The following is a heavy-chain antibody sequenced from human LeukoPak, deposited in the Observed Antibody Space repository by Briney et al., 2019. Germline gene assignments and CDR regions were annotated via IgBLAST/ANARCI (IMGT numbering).Heavy chain of an antibody. CDR2: IKKDGSEK. CDR3: ARDRLAVAATPHGY. CDR1: GFTFSSYG. D-gene: IGHD6-19*01. V-gene: IGHV3-7*03. J-gene: IGHJ4*02. Sequence: PGGSLRLSCAASGFTFSSYGMSWVRQAPGKGLEWVANIKKDGSEKYYVDSVKGRFTISRDNAKNSLYLQLNSLTAEDTAVYYCARDRLAVAATPHGYWGQGTLVTVSS.